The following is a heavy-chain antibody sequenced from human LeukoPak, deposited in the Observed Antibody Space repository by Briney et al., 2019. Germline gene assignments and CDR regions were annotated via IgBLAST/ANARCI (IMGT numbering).Heavy chain of an antibody. J-gene: IGHJ3*02. CDR2: INPSGGST. Sequence: ASVKVSCKASGYTFTSYYMHWVRQAPGQGLEWMGIINPSGGSTSYAQKFQGRVTMTRDMSTSTVYMELSSLRSEDTAVYYCARDGILEAFDIWGQGTMVTVSS. D-gene: IGHD1-1*01. CDR3: ARDGILEAFDI. CDR1: GYTFTSYY. V-gene: IGHV1-46*01.